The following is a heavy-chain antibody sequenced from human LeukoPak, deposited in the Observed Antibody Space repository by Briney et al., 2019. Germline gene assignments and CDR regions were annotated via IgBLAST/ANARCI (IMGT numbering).Heavy chain of an antibody. CDR1: EFSVGSNY. CDR2: ITGNGATT. Sequence: GGSLRLSCAASEFSVGSNYMTWVRQAPGKGLEWVSGITGNGATTYYADSVKGRFTISRDNSRNTVYLQMNSLRAEDTAVYYCANDLGWIQLNLGRGQGTLVTVSS. CDR3: ANDLGWIQLNLG. D-gene: IGHD5-18*01. V-gene: IGHV3-23*01. J-gene: IGHJ4*02.